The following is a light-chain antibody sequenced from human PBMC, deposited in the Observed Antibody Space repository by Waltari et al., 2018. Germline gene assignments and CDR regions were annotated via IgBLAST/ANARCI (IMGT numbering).Light chain of an antibody. V-gene: IGLV3-21*01. J-gene: IGLJ2*01. Sequence: SYELTQARSVPGSPGQTARITCGGGQIGRKRGQWYQQKPPQAPVFVIYADTERPSGIPDRFSGSNSGNTATLTVSGVEAGDEADYYCQGWDSSSDHWVFGGGTRLTVL. CDR2: ADT. CDR1: QIGRKR. CDR3: QGWDSSSDHWV.